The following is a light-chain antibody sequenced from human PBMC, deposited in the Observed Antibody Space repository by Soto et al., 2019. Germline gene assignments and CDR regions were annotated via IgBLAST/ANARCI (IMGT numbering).Light chain of an antibody. CDR1: QSISSW. J-gene: IGKJ1*01. Sequence: DIQMTQSPSTLSASVGDRVTVTCRVSQSISSWLAWYQQKPGKAPNLLIYKASSLESGVPSRFSGSSSGTEFTLTISSLQPDDFAPCYCQQYSSYPWTFGQGTKVEVK. V-gene: IGKV1-5*03. CDR2: KAS. CDR3: QQYSSYPWT.